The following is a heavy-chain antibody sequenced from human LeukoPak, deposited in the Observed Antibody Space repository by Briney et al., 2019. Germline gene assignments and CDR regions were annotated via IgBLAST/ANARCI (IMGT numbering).Heavy chain of an antibody. CDR1: GFTFSSYS. J-gene: IGHJ5*02. CDR3: ARGLWFGELLGNWFDP. CDR2: ISSSSSYT. D-gene: IGHD3-10*01. V-gene: IGHV3-21*01. Sequence: GGSLRLSCAASGFTFSSYSMNWVRQAPGKGLEWVSSISSSSSYTYYADSVKGRFTISRDNAKNSLYLQMNSLRAEDTAVYYCARGLWFGELLGNWFDPWGQGTLVTVSS.